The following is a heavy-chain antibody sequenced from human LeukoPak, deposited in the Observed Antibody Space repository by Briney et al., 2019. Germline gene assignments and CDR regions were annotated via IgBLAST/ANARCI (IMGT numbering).Heavy chain of an antibody. CDR1: GYTFTSYD. D-gene: IGHD3-3*01. J-gene: IGHJ6*02. CDR2: MNPNSGNT. CDR3: ARAPDYDFWSGYGPYYYYYGMDV. V-gene: IGHV1-8*01. Sequence: ASVKVSCKASGYTFTSYDINWVRQATGQGLEWMGWMNPNSGNTGYAQKFQGRVTMTRNTSISTAYMELSSLRSEDTAVYYCARAPDYDFWSGYGPYYYYYGMDVWGQGTTVTVSS.